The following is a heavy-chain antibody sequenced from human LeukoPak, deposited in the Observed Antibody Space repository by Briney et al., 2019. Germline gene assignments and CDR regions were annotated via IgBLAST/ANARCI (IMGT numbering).Heavy chain of an antibody. J-gene: IGHJ4*02. CDR2: IIPIFGTT. D-gene: IGHD3-16*01. CDR1: GYTFTSYH. V-gene: IGHV1-69*06. CDR3: ARDNDSRDPPHFDY. Sequence: GASVKVSCKASGYTFTSYHMHWVRQAPGQGLEWMGGIIPIFGTTNYARKFRGRVTLTADKSTRTAYMELSSLRSEDTAVYYCARDNDSRDPPHFDYWGQGTLVTVSS.